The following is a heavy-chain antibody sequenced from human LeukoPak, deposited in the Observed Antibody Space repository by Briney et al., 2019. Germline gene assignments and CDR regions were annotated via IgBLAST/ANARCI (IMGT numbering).Heavy chain of an antibody. Sequence: GGSLRLSCVASGFTFSSYAMSWVRQAPGKGLEWVSAISGSGGSTYYADSVKGRFTISRDNSKNTLYLQMNSLRAEDTAVYYCAKDRGYTGSAFDIWGQGTMVTVSS. J-gene: IGHJ3*02. D-gene: IGHD1-26*01. CDR2: ISGSGGST. CDR3: AKDRGYTGSAFDI. CDR1: GFTFSSYA. V-gene: IGHV3-23*01.